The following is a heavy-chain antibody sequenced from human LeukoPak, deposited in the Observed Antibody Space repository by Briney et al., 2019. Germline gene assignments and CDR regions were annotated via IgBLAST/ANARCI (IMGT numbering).Heavy chain of an antibody. Sequence: PGGSLRLSCAASGFTFSSYSMNWVRQAPGKGLEWVAVIWYDGSNKYYADSVKGRFTISRDNSKNTLYLQMNSLRAEDTAVYYCARGIVVVTAADYYFDYWGQGTLVTVSS. V-gene: IGHV3-33*08. D-gene: IGHD2-21*02. CDR3: ARGIVVVTAADYYFDY. CDR2: IWYDGSNK. CDR1: GFTFSSYS. J-gene: IGHJ4*02.